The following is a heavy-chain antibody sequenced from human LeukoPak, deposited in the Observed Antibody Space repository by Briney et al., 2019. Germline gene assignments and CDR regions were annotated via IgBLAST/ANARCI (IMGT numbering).Heavy chain of an antibody. CDR1: GFTFSPYW. J-gene: IGHJ4*02. CDR3: TRGWSSSCDY. D-gene: IGHD5/OR15-5a*01. V-gene: IGHV3-7*05. Sequence: GGSLRLSCAPSGFTFSPYWMNWVRQAPGKGLEWVSNIKEDGSEKYYVDSVKGRFTITRDNAKNSLYLKMNRLRGEDTAVYYCTRGWSSSCDYWGQGTLVTVSS. CDR2: IKEDGSEK.